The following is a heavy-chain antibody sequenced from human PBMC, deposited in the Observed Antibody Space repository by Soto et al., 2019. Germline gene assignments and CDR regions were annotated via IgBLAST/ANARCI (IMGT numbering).Heavy chain of an antibody. CDR2: IYYSGST. Sequence: SETLSLTCTVSGGSISSYYWSWIRQPPGKGLEWIGYIYYSGSTNYNPSLKSRVTISVDTSKNQFSLKLSSVTAADTAVYYCARVKVTSRGRYFDYWGQGTLVTVSS. V-gene: IGHV4-59*01. J-gene: IGHJ4*02. CDR3: ARVKVTSRGRYFDY. CDR1: GGSISSYY. D-gene: IGHD2-21*02.